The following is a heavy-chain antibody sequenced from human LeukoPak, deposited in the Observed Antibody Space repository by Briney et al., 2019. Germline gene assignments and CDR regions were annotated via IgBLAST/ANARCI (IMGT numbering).Heavy chain of an antibody. V-gene: IGHV4-59*12. Sequence: SETLSLTCTVSGGSISSYYWSWIRQPPGKGLEWIGYIYYSGSTNYNPSLKSRVTISVDTSKNQFSLKLSSVTAADTAVYYCARDFVAGGWAIYYFDYWGQGTLVTVSS. CDR3: ARDFVAGGWAIYYFDY. J-gene: IGHJ4*02. CDR1: GGSISSYY. CDR2: IYYSGST. D-gene: IGHD6-19*01.